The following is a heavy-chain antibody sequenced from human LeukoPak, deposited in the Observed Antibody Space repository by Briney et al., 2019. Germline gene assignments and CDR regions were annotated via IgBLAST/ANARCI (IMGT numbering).Heavy chain of an antibody. CDR1: GFTFSSYW. V-gene: IGHV3-74*01. CDR2: INSDGSST. J-gene: IGHJ4*02. CDR3: ARDKLVGATSFDY. D-gene: IGHD1-26*01. Sequence: PGGSLRLSCAASGFTFSSYWMHWVRQAPGEGLVWVSRINSDGSSTSCADSVKGRFTISRDNAKNTLYLQMNSLRAEDTAVYYCARDKLVGATSFDYWGQGTLVTVSS.